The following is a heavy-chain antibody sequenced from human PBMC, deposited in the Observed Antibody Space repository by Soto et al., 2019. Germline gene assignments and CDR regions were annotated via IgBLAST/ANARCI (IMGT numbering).Heavy chain of an antibody. CDR3: AESRPRVQGAFDY. J-gene: IGHJ4*02. Sequence: QVQLVQSGAEVKKPGSSVKVSCKASGGTFSSYAISWVRQAPGQGLEWMGGSIPIFGTANYAQKFQGRVTITADKSTSTAYMELSSLSSEDTAVYYCAESRPRVQGAFDYWGQGTLVTVSS. V-gene: IGHV1-69*06. CDR1: GGTFSSYA. CDR2: SIPIFGTA.